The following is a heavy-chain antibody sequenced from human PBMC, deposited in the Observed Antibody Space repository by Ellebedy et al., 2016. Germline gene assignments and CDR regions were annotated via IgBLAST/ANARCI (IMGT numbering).Heavy chain of an antibody. D-gene: IGHD1-26*01. CDR1: GFTFSSYY. CDR3: ASGIGPASHSDY. V-gene: IGHV3-7*01. Sequence: GGSLRLSCAASGFTFSSYYMSWVRQAPGKGLEWVANIKQDGSDKYYLESVKGRFTISRDNGKNSLYLQMNSLSAGDTAVYYCASGIGPASHSDYWGQGTLVSVSS. CDR2: IKQDGSDK. J-gene: IGHJ4*02.